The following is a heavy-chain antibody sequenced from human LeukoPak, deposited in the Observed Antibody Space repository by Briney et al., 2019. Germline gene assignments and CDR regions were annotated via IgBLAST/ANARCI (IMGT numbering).Heavy chain of an antibody. V-gene: IGHV4-34*01. CDR1: GGSFSGYY. Sequence: SETLSLTCAVYGGSFSGYYWSWIRQPPGKGLEWIGGINHSGSTNYNPSLKSRVTISVDTSKNQFSLKLSSVTAADTAVYYCARDGTMVRGVFNYWGQGTLVTVSS. D-gene: IGHD3-10*01. CDR2: INHSGST. J-gene: IGHJ4*02. CDR3: ARDGTMVRGVFNY.